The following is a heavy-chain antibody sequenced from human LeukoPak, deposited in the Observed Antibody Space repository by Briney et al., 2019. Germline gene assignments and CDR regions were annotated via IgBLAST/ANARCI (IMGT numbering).Heavy chain of an antibody. CDR3: ARGRYFDWLNNWFDP. V-gene: IGHV3-64*01. D-gene: IGHD3-9*01. Sequence: GGSLRLSCAASGFTFSSYAMHWVRQAPGKGLEYVSAISSNGGSTYYANSVKGRFTISRDNSKNTLYLQMGSLGAEDMAVYYCARGRYFDWLNNWFDPWGQGTLVTVSS. CDR2: ISSNGGST. CDR1: GFTFSSYA. J-gene: IGHJ5*02.